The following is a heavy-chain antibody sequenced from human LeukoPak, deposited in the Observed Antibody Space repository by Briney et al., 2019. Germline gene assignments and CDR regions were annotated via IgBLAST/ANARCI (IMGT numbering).Heavy chain of an antibody. CDR1: GGSISSSSYY. D-gene: IGHD3-10*01. Sequence: PSETLSLTCTVSGGSISSSSYYWGWIRQPPGKGLEWIGSIYYSGSTYYNPSLKSRVTISVDTSKNQLSLKLSSVTAADTAVYYCARKYYGSGSYYKDINFDYWGQGTLVTVSS. CDR2: IYYSGST. V-gene: IGHV4-39*01. J-gene: IGHJ4*02. CDR3: ARKYYGSGSYYKDINFDY.